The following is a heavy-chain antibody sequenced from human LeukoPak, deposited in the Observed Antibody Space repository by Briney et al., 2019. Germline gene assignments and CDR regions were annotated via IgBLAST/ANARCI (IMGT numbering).Heavy chain of an antibody. J-gene: IGHJ6*03. CDR1: GGSISSYY. CDR3: ARAGDYGSGSYVYMDV. CDR2: IYDSGST. V-gene: IGHV4-59*01. Sequence: SETLSLTCTVSGGSISSYYWSWIRQSPGKGLEWMRYIYDSGSTKYNPSLKSRVTISVDTSKKQVSLKVCSVTAADTAVYYCARAGDYGSGSYVYMDVWGKGTSVTVSS. D-gene: IGHD3-10*01.